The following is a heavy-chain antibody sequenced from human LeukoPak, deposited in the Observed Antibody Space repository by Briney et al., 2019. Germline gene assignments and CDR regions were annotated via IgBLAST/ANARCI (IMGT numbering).Heavy chain of an antibody. D-gene: IGHD6-25*01. CDR1: GFTFSSYA. V-gene: IGHV3-64*01. CDR2: ISSNGGST. Sequence: PGGSLRLSCAASGFTFSSYAMHWVRQAPGKGLEYVSAISSNGGSTYYANSVKGRFTISRDNSKNTLYLQMGSLRAEDMAVYYCARSPGAIAAVDVWGKGTTVTVSS. CDR3: ARSPGAIAAVDV. J-gene: IGHJ6*04.